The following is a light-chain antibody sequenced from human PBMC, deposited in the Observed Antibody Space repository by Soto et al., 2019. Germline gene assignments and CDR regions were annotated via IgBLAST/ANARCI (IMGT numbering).Light chain of an antibody. CDR2: EVS. CDR1: QSLLHITGETF. V-gene: IGKV2D-29*02. CDR3: MQSKQLPPT. J-gene: IGKJ5*01. Sequence: DVVMTQTPLSLSVAPGQPASISCKSSQSLLHITGETFLFWYLQKPGQSPQLLIYEVSTRVSGVPDRFSGSGSGTDFTLEISRVETDDVGIYYCMQSKQLPPTFGHGTRLGIE.